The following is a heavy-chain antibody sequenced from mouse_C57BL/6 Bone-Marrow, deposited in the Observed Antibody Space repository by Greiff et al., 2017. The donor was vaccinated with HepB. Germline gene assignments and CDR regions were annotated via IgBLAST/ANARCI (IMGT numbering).Heavy chain of an antibody. J-gene: IGHJ1*03. CDR3: ARQVTTVVAPLGFDV. CDR1: GFTFSDYY. Sequence: EVKVVESGGGLVQPGGSLKLSCAASGFTFSDYYMYWVRQTPEKRLEWVAYISNGGGSTYYPDTVKGRFTISRDNAKNTLYLQMSRLKSEDTAMYYCARQVTTVVAPLGFDVWGTGTTVTVSS. D-gene: IGHD1-1*01. V-gene: IGHV5-12*01. CDR2: ISNGGGST.